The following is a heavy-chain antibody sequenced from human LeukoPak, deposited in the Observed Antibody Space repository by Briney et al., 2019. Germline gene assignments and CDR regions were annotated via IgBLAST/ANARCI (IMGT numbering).Heavy chain of an antibody. CDR2: IWYDGSNK. V-gene: IGHV3-33*03. Sequence: GGSPRLSCAASGFTFSSYGMHWVRQAPGKGLEWVAVIWYDGSNKYYADSVKGRFAISRDNAKNSLYLQMNSLRAEDTAVYYCASTVAGTDYFDYWGQGTLVTVSS. CDR1: GFTFSSYG. CDR3: ASTVAGTDYFDY. D-gene: IGHD6-19*01. J-gene: IGHJ4*02.